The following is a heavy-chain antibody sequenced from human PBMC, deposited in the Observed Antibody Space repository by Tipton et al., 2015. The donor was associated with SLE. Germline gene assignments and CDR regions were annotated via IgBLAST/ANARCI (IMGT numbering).Heavy chain of an antibody. V-gene: IGHV4-59*12. Sequence: TLSLTCTVSGGSISSYYWSWIRQPPGKGLEWIGYIYYSGSTNYNPSLKSRVTISVDTSKNQFSLKLSSVTAADTAVYYCASGWCAHCGMGVWGQGTTVTVSS. CDR2: IYYSGST. CDR3: ASGWCAHCGMGV. D-gene: IGHD6-19*01. J-gene: IGHJ6*02. CDR1: GGSISSYY.